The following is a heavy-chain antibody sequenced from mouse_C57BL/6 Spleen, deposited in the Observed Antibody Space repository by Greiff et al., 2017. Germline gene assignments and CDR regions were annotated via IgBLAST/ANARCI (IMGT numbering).Heavy chain of an antibody. V-gene: IGHV1-82*01. CDR1: GYAFSSSW. CDR3: ARVNFLFDY. Sequence: VKLMESGPELVKPGASVKISCKASGYAFSSSWMNWVKQRPGKGLEWIGRIYPGDGDTNYNGKFKGKATLTADKSSSTAYMQLSSLTSEDSAVYFCARVNFLFDYWGQGTTLTVSS. J-gene: IGHJ2*01. CDR2: IYPGDGDT.